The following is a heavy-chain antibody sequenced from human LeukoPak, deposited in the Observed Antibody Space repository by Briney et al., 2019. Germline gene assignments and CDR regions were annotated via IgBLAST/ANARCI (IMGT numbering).Heavy chain of an antibody. J-gene: IGHJ5*02. CDR2: ISSSSSYI. D-gene: IGHD3-3*01. V-gene: IGHV3-21*01. Sequence: PGGSLRLSCAASGFTFSSYSMSWVRQAPGKGLEWVSSISSSSSYIYYADSVKDRFTISRDNAKNSLYLQMNSLRAEDTAVYYCARAGSDPDFWSGNWFDPWGQGTLVTVSS. CDR3: ARAGSDPDFWSGNWFDP. CDR1: GFTFSSYS.